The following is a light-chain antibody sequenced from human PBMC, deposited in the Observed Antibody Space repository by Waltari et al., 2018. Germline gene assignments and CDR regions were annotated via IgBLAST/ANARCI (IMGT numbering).Light chain of an antibody. CDR2: AAS. J-gene: IGKJ1*01. V-gene: IGKV3-20*01. CDR3: QMYVRLPVT. Sequence: EIVLTQSPGTLSLSPGERATLSCRARESVSKYLAGYQQRPGQAPRLLIYAASNRATGIPDRFSGSGSGTDFSLTISRLEPEDFAVYYCQMYVRLPVTFGQGTKVEIK. CDR1: ESVSKY.